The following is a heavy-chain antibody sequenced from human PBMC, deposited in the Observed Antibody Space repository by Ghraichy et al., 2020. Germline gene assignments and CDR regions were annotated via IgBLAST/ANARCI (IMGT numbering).Heavy chain of an antibody. J-gene: IGHJ4*02. D-gene: IGHD4-23*01. V-gene: IGHV3-23*01. CDR2: ISAGGGSI. CDR1: GFTFSSYA. CDR3: AKDQDRLRWQPFDY. Sequence: GGSLRLSCAASGFTFSSYAMSWVRQAPGKGLEWVSGISAGGGSIYYAGSVKGRFTISRDNSKNTLYLQMNSLRAEDTAVYYCAKDQDRLRWQPFDYWGQGTLVTVSS.